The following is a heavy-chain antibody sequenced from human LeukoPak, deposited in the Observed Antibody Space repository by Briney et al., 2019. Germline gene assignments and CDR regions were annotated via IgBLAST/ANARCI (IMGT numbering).Heavy chain of an antibody. CDR3: AKGLAVSGTYFDY. J-gene: IGHJ4*02. CDR2: ISTDGGST. D-gene: IGHD1-26*01. V-gene: IGHV3-23*01. Sequence: GGSLRLSCAASGFTFSSYEMNWVRQAPGKGLEWVSTISTDGGSTYYTDSVRGRFTISRDNSKSTLYLQINSLRAEDTALYYCAKGLAVSGTYFDYWGQGTLVTVSS. CDR1: GFTFSSYE.